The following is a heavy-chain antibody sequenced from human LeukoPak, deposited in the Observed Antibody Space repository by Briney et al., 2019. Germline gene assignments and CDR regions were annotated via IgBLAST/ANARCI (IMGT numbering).Heavy chain of an antibody. D-gene: IGHD4-23*01. V-gene: IGHV3-23*01. Sequence: GGSLRLSCAASGFTFTNYAMTWVRQALGKGLEWVSTITNGATGTFYADSVKGRFTISGDNSRNTVYLQMNSLRAEDTAVYYCAEAVESGGLFDSWGQGTLVTVSS. J-gene: IGHJ4*02. CDR1: GFTFTNYA. CDR3: AEAVESGGLFDS. CDR2: ITNGATGT.